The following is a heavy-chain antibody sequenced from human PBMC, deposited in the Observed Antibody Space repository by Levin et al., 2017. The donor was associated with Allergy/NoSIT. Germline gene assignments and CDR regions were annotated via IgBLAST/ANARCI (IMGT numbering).Heavy chain of an antibody. V-gene: IGHV4-4*02. CDR2: IYHSGST. CDR3: ARIGSSDSGYEFDLIHWFDP. J-gene: IGHJ5*02. D-gene: IGHD5-12*01. CDR1: GGSISSSNW. Sequence: PSETLSLTCAVSGGSISSSNWWSWVRQPPGKGLEWFGEIYHSGSTNYNPSLKSRVTISVDKSKNQFSLKLSSVTAADTAVYYCARIGSSDSGYEFDLIHWFDPWGQATLVTVSS.